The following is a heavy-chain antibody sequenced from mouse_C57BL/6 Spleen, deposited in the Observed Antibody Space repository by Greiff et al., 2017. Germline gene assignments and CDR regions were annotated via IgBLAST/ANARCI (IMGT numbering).Heavy chain of an antibody. V-gene: IGHV5-17*01. CDR1: GFTFSDYG. CDR2: ISSGSSTI. CDR3: AKGNYEGAMDY. Sequence: DVQLVESGGGLVKPGGSLKLSCAASGFTFSDYGMHWVRQAPEKGLEWVAYISSGSSTIYYADTVKGRFTISRDNAKNTLFLQMTSLRSEDTAMYYCAKGNYEGAMDYWGQGTSVTVSS. D-gene: IGHD2-1*01. J-gene: IGHJ4*01.